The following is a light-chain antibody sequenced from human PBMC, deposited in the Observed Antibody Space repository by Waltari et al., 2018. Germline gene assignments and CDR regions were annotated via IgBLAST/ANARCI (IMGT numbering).Light chain of an antibody. CDR2: EVT. CDR1: SSDIGRYNL. V-gene: IGLV2-23*02. CDR3: CSYAGARGLI. J-gene: IGLJ2*01. Sequence: QSALTQPASVSGSPGQSITISCTGTSSDIGRYNLVAWYQQHPGKAPKLLLYEVTERHAGVFNRFSCSKSGNATCLTIAGLQADDEAYYYCCSYAGARGLIFGGGTKVTVL.